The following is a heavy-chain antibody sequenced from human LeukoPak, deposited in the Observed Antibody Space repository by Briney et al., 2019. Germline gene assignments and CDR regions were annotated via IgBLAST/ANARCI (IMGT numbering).Heavy chain of an antibody. CDR3: ARVHGSESHTLDY. D-gene: IGHD3-10*01. Sequence: PGGSLRLSCAASGFTFSSYSMNWVRQAPGKGLEWVSSISSSSSYIYYADSVKGRFTISRDNAKNSLYLQMNSLRAEDTAVYYCARVHGSESHTLDYWGQGTLVTVSS. CDR2: ISSSSSYI. J-gene: IGHJ4*02. CDR1: GFTFSSYS. V-gene: IGHV3-21*01.